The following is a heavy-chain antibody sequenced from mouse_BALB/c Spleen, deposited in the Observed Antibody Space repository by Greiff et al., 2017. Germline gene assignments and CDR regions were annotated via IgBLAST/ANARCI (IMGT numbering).Heavy chain of an antibody. CDR2: ISSGGSYT. CDR3: ARDPGNYAMDY. J-gene: IGHJ4*01. V-gene: IGHV5-9-4*01. Sequence: EVQVVESGGGLVKPGGSLKLSCAASGFTFSSYAMSWVRHSPEKRLEWVAEISSGGSYTYYPDTVTGRFTISRDNAKNTLYLEMSSLRSEDTAMYYCARDPGNYAMDYWGQGTSVTVSS. CDR1: GFTFSSYA.